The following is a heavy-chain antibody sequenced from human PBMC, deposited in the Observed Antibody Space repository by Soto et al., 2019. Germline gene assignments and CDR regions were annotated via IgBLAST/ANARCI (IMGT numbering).Heavy chain of an antibody. D-gene: IGHD3-22*01. J-gene: IGHJ4*02. V-gene: IGHV4-30-4*01. CDR1: GGSISSGDYY. CDR3: ARDTIGYSENDY. CDR2: IYYSGNT. Sequence: PSETLSLTCTVSGGSISSGDYYWSWIRQPPGKGLEWIGYIYYSGNTYYNPSLKSRVTISVDTSKNQFSLKLSSVTAADTAVYYCARDTIGYSENDYWGQGTLVTVSS.